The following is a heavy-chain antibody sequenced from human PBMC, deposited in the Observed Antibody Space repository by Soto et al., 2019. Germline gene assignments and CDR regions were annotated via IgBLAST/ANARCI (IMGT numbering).Heavy chain of an antibody. CDR3: ARLGYGHGYDILTGNYYYYGMDV. V-gene: IGHV4-39*01. CDR2: IYYSGST. J-gene: IGHJ6*02. D-gene: IGHD3-9*01. CDR1: GGSISSSSYY. Sequence: SETLSLTCTVSGGSISSSSYYWGWIRQPPGKGLEWIGSIYYSGSTYYNPSLKSRVTISVDTSKNQFSLKLSSVTAADTAVYYCARLGYGHGYDILTGNYYYYGMDVWGQGTTVTVSS.